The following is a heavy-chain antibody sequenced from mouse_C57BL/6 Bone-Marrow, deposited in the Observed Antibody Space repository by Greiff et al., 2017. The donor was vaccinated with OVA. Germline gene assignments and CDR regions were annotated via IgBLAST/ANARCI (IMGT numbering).Heavy chain of an antibody. J-gene: IGHJ3*01. V-gene: IGHV1-64*01. D-gene: IGHD1-1*01. CDR1: GYTFTSYW. Sequence: QVQLQQPGAELVKPGASVKLSCKASGYTFTSYWMHWVKQRPGQGLEWIGMIHPNSGSTNYNEKFKSKATLTVDKSSSTAYMQLSSLTSEDSAVYYCARTDHYYGSSRGDLAYWGQGTLVTVSA. CDR2: IHPNSGST. CDR3: ARTDHYYGSSRGDLAY.